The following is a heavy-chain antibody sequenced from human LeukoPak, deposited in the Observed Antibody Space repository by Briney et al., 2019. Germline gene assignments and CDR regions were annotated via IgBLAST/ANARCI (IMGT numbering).Heavy chain of an antibody. CDR1: GFSFSSYS. V-gene: IGHV3-21*01. Sequence: GSLRLSCAASGFSFSSYSMNWVRQAPGKGLEWVSSISSSSSNIYYADSVKGRFTISRDNAKNSLYLQMNSLRAEDTAVYYCARDSSGWHDAFDIWGQGTMVTVSS. J-gene: IGHJ3*02. CDR3: ARDSSGWHDAFDI. D-gene: IGHD6-19*01. CDR2: ISSSSSNI.